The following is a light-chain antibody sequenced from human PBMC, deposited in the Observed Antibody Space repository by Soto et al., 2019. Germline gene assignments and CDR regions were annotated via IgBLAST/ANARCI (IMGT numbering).Light chain of an antibody. V-gene: IGLV2-14*01. CDR3: SSYTSSSTRV. CDR2: EVS. J-gene: IGLJ1*01. CDR1: SSDVGGYNT. Sequence: QSALTQPASVSGSPGQSITISCTGTSSDVGGYNTVSWYQQHPGKAPKLMIYEVSNRPSGVSNRFSGSKSGNTASLTISGLQGEDEADYYCSSYTSSSTRVLGTGTKVTVL.